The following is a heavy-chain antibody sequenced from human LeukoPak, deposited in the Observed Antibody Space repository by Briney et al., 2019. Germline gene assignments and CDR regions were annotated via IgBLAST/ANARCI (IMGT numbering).Heavy chain of an antibody. CDR1: GFTFASYW. CDR3: ARPLVRQYDDGVFRDY. J-gene: IGHJ4*02. Sequence: PGGSLRLSCAASGFTFASYWMNWVRQAPGKGLEWVANIKPDGSEKNYVDSVKGRFTISRDNAKNSLYLQMNSLRAEDTAVYYCARPLVRQYDDGVFRDYWGQGTLVTVSS. CDR2: IKPDGSEK. V-gene: IGHV3-7*01. D-gene: IGHD4-17*01.